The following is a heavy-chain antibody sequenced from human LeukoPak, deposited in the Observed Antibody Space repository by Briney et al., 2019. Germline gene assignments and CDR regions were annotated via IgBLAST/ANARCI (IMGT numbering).Heavy chain of an antibody. CDR3: AIQPWGSGNNWYFDL. V-gene: IGHV1-2*02. J-gene: IGHJ2*01. D-gene: IGHD7-27*01. CDR2: ISPNSGGT. Sequence: ASVKVSCKASGYTFTAYYIHWVRQAPGQGLEWMGWISPNSGGTDYAQKFKGRVTMTRDTSISTTYVELSSLTSDDTAVYYCAIQPWGSGNNWYFDLWGRDTLVTVSS. CDR1: GYTFTAYY.